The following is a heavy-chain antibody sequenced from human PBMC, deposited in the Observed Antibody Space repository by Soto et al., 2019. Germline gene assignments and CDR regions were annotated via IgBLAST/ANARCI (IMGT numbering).Heavy chain of an antibody. V-gene: IGHV3-64D*06. CDR1: GFTFSSYA. CDR2: VRGNGDPP. J-gene: IGHJ4*02. CDR3: VNSRGGNNFDFFD. D-gene: IGHD5-12*01. Sequence: GGSLRLSCSASGFTFSSYAMHWVRQAPGKGLEYVSGVRGNGDPPFYADSVKGRFTISRDNSKNTLYLQMSSLSADDTAVCYCVNSRGGNNFDFFDWGQGALVTVSS.